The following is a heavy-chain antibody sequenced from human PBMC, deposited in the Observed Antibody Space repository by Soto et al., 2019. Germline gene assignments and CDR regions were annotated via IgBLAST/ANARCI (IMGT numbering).Heavy chain of an antibody. D-gene: IGHD5-18*01. CDR2: INHSGST. J-gene: IGHJ4*02. CDR3: ARGIGYNYGYFDY. V-gene: IGHV4-34*01. CDR1: GGSFSGYY. Sequence: SETLSLTCAVYGGSFSGYYWNWIRQPPGKGLEWIGEINHSGSTNYNPSLKSRVTISVDTSNNQFSLKLSSVTAADTAVYYCARGIGYNYGYFDYWGRGTLVTVSS.